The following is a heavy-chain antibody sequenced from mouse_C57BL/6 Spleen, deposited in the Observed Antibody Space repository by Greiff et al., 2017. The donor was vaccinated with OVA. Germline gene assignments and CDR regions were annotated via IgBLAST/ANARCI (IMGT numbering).Heavy chain of an antibody. CDR1: GYTFTSYW. CDR2: IDPSDSYT. V-gene: IGHV1-69*01. D-gene: IGHD2-2*01. CDR3: AREGNGSAWFAY. Sequence: VQLQQPGAELVMPGASVKLSCKASGYTFTSYWMHWVKQRPGQGLEWIGEIDPSDSYTNYNQKFKGKSTLTVDKSSSTAYMQLSSLTSEDSAVYYCAREGNGSAWFAYWGQGTLVTVSA. J-gene: IGHJ3*01.